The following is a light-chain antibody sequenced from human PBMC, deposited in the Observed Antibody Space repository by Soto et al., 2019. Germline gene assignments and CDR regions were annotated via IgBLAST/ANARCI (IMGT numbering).Light chain of an antibody. CDR1: SSDVGDYKY. Sequence: QSALTQPASVSGSPGQSITISCTGTSSDVGDYKYVSWYQQHPGKAPKLMIYEVSNRPSGVSNRFSGSKSGNTASLTISGLQAEGEADYYCSSYTSSNTLFGGGTKLTVL. CDR2: EVS. V-gene: IGLV2-14*01. J-gene: IGLJ2*01. CDR3: SSYTSSNTL.